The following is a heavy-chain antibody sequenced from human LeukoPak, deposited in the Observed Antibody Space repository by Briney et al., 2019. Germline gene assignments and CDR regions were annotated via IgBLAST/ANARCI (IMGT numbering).Heavy chain of an antibody. CDR1: GGTFISYA. D-gene: IGHD3-10*01. CDR2: IIPIFGTA. V-gene: IGHV1-69*13. CDR3: ARDEGDTMVPGKNWFDP. J-gene: IGHJ5*02. Sequence: ASVKVSCKASGGTFISYAISWVRQAPGQGLEWMGGIIPIFGTANYAQKFQGRVTITADESTSTAYMELSSLRSEDTAVYYCARDEGDTMVPGKNWFDPWGQGTLVTVSS.